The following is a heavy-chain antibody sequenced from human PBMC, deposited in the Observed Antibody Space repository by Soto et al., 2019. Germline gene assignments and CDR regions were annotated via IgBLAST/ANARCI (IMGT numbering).Heavy chain of an antibody. D-gene: IGHD3-3*01. V-gene: IGHV3-49*03. CDR3: TRGEGYDFWSGGPYYYYGMDV. CDR1: GFTFGDYA. J-gene: IGHJ6*02. Sequence: GGSRRLSCTASGFTFGDYAMSWFRQAPGKGLEWVGFIRSKAYGGTTEYAASVKGRFTISRDDSKSIAYLQMNSLKTEDTAVYYCTRGEGYDFWSGGPYYYYGMDVWGQGTTVTVSS. CDR2: IRSKAYGGTT.